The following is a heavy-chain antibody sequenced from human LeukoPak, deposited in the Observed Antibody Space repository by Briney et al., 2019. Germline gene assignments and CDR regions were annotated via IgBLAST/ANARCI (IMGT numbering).Heavy chain of an antibody. V-gene: IGHV4-39*01. CDR1: GGSISSTGYY. CDR3: ARSRRFDYFDS. Sequence: SETLSLTCTVSGGSISSTGYYWAWIRQPPGKGLEWIATIYYSGTTYYNPSLKSRVTISVDTSKNQFSLKLSSVTAADTAVCYCARSRRFDYFDSWGQGAVVTVSS. J-gene: IGHJ4*02. CDR2: IYYSGTT. D-gene: IGHD3-10*01.